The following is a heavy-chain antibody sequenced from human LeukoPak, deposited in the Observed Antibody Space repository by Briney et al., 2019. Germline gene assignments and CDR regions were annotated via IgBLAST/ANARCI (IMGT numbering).Heavy chain of an antibody. CDR1: GGFIINGKW. V-gene: IGHV4-39*01. CDR3: ASSWELPSLFDY. J-gene: IGHJ4*02. D-gene: IGHD1-26*01. CDR2: IYYSGST. Sequence: SETLSLTCGVSGGFIINGKWWSWVRQPPGKGLEWIGSIYYSGSTYYNPSLKSRVTISVDTSKNQFSLKLSSVTAADTAVYYCASSWELPSLFDYWGQGTLVTVSS.